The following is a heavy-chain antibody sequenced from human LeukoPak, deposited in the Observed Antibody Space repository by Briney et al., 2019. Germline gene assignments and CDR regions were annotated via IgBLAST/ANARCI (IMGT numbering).Heavy chain of an antibody. CDR2: IYTSGST. CDR1: GGSISSYY. J-gene: IGHJ3*02. CDR3: ARLPLIAAAKGAFDI. Sequence: PSETLSLTCTVSGGSISSYYWSWIRQPAGKGLEWIGRIYTSGSTNYNPSLKSRVTMSVDTSKNQLSLKLSSVTAADTAVYYCARLPLIAAAKGAFDIWGQGTMVTVSS. V-gene: IGHV4-4*07. D-gene: IGHD6-13*01.